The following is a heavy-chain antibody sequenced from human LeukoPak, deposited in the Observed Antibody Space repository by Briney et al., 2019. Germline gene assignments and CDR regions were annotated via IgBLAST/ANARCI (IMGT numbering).Heavy chain of an antibody. J-gene: IGHJ4*02. D-gene: IGHD1-26*01. V-gene: IGHV3-33*06. CDR3: AKSLSRGSYPLGLDY. CDR1: GFTFSSYG. Sequence: PGRSLRLSCAASGFTFSSYGIHWVRQAPGKGLEGVAVIWYDGSNYYYADSVEGRFTISRDNSKNTLYLQMNSLRAEDTAVYYCAKSLSRGSYPLGLDYWGQGTLVTVSS. CDR2: IWYDGSNY.